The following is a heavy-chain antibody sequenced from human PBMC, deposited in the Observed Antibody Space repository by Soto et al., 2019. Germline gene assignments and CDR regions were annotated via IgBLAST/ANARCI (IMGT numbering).Heavy chain of an antibody. CDR3: GRRREGSGRFFFDY. D-gene: IGHD3-16*02. CDR1: GFTFSDYS. J-gene: IGHJ4*01. Sequence: EVQLVESGGGLVKPGGSLRLSCTASGFTFSDYSMNWVRQAPGKGLEWVSSISSSSSYIRYADSLKGRFTISRDNAKNALYLRMNSMGAEDTAVYYWGRRREGSGRFFFDYWGRGTLVTVSS. CDR2: ISSSSSYI. V-gene: IGHV3-21*01.